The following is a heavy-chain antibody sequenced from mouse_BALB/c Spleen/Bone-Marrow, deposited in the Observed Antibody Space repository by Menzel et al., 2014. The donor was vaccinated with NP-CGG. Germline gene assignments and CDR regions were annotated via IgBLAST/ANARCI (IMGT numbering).Heavy chain of an antibody. Sequence: VMLVESGPGLVQPSQSPSITCTVSGFSLTSYGVHWVRQSPGKGLEWLGVIWSGGSTDYNAPFMSRLNISKDNSKSQVFFKMNSLQANDTAIYYCARNPIRRNAMDYWGQGTSVTVSS. CDR2: IWSGGST. CDR3: ARNPIRRNAMDY. CDR1: GFSLTSYG. D-gene: IGHD2-12*01. J-gene: IGHJ4*01. V-gene: IGHV2-2*02.